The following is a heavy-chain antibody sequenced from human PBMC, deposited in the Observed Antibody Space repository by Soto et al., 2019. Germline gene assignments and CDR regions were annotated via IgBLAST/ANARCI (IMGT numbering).Heavy chain of an antibody. CDR2: IYHSGST. D-gene: IGHD1-26*01. Sequence: ASEKRCLPWGGSGGFPRRGGYLLCRIRQPPGKGLEWIGYIYHSGSTYYNPSLKSRVTISVDKSKNQFSLKLSSVTAADTAVYYCARVSGSYYYGIAVWGQGTTVTVSS. V-gene: IGHV4-30-2*01. J-gene: IGHJ6*02. CDR3: ARVSGSYYYGIAV. CDR1: GGFPRRGGYL.